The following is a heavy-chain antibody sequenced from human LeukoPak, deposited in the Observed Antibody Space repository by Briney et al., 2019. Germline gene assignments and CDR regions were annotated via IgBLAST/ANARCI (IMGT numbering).Heavy chain of an antibody. CDR3: ARAPITGYCSSTSCYARGAFDI. J-gene: IGHJ3*02. CDR2: IYASGRT. V-gene: IGHV4-61*02. D-gene: IGHD2-2*01. CDR1: GGSISSGSYY. Sequence: SQTLSLTCTVSGGSISSGSYYWSWIRQAAGKGLERIGRIYASGRTNYNPSLKSRVTISVDTSKNQFSLKLSSVTAADTAVYYCARAPITGYCSSTSCYARGAFDIWGQGTMVTVSS.